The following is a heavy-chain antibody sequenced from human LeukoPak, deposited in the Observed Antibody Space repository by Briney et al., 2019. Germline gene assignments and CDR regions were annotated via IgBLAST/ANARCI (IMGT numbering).Heavy chain of an antibody. V-gene: IGHV4-34*01. J-gene: IGHJ6*03. CDR3: ASSDGGYSYGLYYYYYMDV. Sequence: SETLSLTCAVYGGSFSGYYWSWIRQPPGKGLEWIGEINHSGSTNYNPSLESGVSILVGTSKNQFSLKLSSMTAADTAVYYCASSDGGYSYGLYYYYYMDVWGKGTTVTVSS. CDR2: INHSGST. CDR1: GGSFSGYY. D-gene: IGHD5-18*01.